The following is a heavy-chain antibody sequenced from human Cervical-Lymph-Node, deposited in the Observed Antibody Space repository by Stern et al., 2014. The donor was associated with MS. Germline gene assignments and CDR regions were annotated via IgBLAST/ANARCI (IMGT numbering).Heavy chain of an antibody. CDR3: ARDQGTMDWFDP. D-gene: IGHD4/OR15-4a*01. V-gene: IGHV1-46*01. CDR2: INPNGGGT. CDR1: GYTFTNYY. Sequence: DQLVESGAEVKKPGASVLISCKASGYTFTNYYIHWVRQAPGQGLEWMGIINPNGGGTDYIQKFQGRITMTKDTSTSTVFMELSSLTSEDTAVYYCARDQGTMDWFDPWGQGTLVTVSS. J-gene: IGHJ5*02.